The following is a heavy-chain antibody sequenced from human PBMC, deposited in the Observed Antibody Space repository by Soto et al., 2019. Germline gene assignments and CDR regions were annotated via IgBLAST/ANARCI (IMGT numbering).Heavy chain of an antibody. CDR1: GGTFSRHA. CDR2: TIPFLNTP. Sequence: QVQLVQSGAEVKKPGSSVKVSCKASGGTFSRHALTWVRQAPGQGLEWMGGTIPFLNTPNYAQKFQGRITFTADDSTGTADMELSSLRSEETAVYYCAGGGGSYGDYELDYWGQGTLVTVSS. D-gene: IGHD4-17*01. J-gene: IGHJ4*02. V-gene: IGHV1-69*01. CDR3: AGGGGSYGDYELDY.